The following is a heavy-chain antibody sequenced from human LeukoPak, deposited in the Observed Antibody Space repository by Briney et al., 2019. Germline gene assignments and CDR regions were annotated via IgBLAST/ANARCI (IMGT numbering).Heavy chain of an antibody. CDR3: ASNYFDSSANYRRAFDI. J-gene: IGHJ3*02. Sequence: PGGSLRLSCAASGFTFSSYSMNWVRQAPGKGLEWVSSISSSSSYIYYADSVKGRFTISRDNAKNSLYLQMNSLRAEDTAVYYCASNYFDSSANYRRAFDIWGQGTMVTVSS. D-gene: IGHD3-22*01. CDR1: GFTFSSYS. CDR2: ISSSSSYI. V-gene: IGHV3-21*03.